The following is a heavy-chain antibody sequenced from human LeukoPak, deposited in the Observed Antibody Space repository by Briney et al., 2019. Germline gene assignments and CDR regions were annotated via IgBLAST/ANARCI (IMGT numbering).Heavy chain of an antibody. CDR3: ARDGYGFDY. CDR1: GFTFSSYT. CDR2: ISSSSSSI. Sequence: PGGSLRLSCAASGFTFSSYTMNWVRQAPGKGLEWVSYISSSSSSIYYADSVKGRFTISRDNAKNSLYLQINSLRAEDTAVYYCARDGYGFDYWGQGTLVTVSS. V-gene: IGHV3-48*01. J-gene: IGHJ4*02. D-gene: IGHD6-13*01.